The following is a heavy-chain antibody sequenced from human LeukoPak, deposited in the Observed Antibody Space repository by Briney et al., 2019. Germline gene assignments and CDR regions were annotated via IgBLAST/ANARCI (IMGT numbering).Heavy chain of an antibody. V-gene: IGHV3-33*01. Sequence: GGSLRLSCAASGFTFSSYGMHWVRQAPGKGLEGVAVIWYDGSNKYYADSVKGRFTISRHNSKNTLYLQMNSLRAEDTAVYYRARDLTMVRTMLGYWGQGTLVTVSS. D-gene: IGHD3-10*01. CDR3: ARDLTMVRTMLGY. CDR1: GFTFSSYG. CDR2: IWYDGSNK. J-gene: IGHJ4*02.